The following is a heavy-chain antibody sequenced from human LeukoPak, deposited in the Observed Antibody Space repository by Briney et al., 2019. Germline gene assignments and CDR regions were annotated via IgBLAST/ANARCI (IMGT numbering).Heavy chain of an antibody. D-gene: IGHD3-22*01. V-gene: IGHV1-18*01. J-gene: IGHJ6*02. CDR3: ARDHPYDSSGYYYDYYYGMDV. CDR2: ISAYNGNT. Sequence: GASVTVSCKASGYTFTIYGISWVRQAPGQGLEWMGWISAYNGNTNYAQKLQGRVTMTTDTSTSTAYMELRSLRSDDTAVYYCARDHPYDSSGYYYDYYYGMDVWGQGTTVTVSS. CDR1: GYTFTIYG.